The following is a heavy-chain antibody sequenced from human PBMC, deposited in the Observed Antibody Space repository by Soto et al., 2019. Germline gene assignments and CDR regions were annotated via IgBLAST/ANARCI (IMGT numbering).Heavy chain of an antibody. D-gene: IGHD2-2*01. CDR3: ARAHYKLISGNRDY. J-gene: IGHJ4*02. V-gene: IGHV1-3*01. CDR2: INAGNGNT. CDR1: GYTFTSYA. Sequence: GASVKVSCKDXGYTFTSYAMHWLRQAPGQRLEWMGWINAGNGNTKYSQKFQGRVTITRDTSASTAYMELSSLRSEDTALYYCARAHYKLISGNRDYWRQGPLVTVSS.